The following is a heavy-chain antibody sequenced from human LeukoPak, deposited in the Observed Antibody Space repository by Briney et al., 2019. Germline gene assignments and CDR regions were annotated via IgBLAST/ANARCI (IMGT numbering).Heavy chain of an antibody. CDR1: GYTFTSNY. CDR3: ARDQEGFNY. CDR2: IYPRDGST. J-gene: IGHJ4*02. V-gene: IGHV1-46*01. Sequence: ASVKVSCKASGYTFTSNYIHWVRKAPGQGLEWMGMIYPRDGSTGYAQKFQGRVTVTRDTSTSTVHMELSGLRSEDTAVYYCARDQEGFNYWVQGTLVTVSS.